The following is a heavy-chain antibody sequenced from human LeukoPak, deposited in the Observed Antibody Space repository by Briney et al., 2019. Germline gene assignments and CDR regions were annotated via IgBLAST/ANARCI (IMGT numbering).Heavy chain of an antibody. CDR3: ARQTGSGLFILP. J-gene: IGHJ4*02. Sequence: PSETLSLTCAVYGGSFSGYYWSWIRQPPGKGLEGIGSTYYSGKTYYNASLKSQVSISIDTSKNQFSLKLTSVTAADTAVYYCARQTGSGLFILPGGQGTLVTVSS. V-gene: IGHV4-34*01. CDR1: GGSFSGYY. D-gene: IGHD3/OR15-3a*01. CDR2: TYYSGKT.